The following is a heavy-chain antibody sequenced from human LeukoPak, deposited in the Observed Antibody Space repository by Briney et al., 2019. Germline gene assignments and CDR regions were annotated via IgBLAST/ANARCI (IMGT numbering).Heavy chain of an antibody. D-gene: IGHD3-10*01. CDR2: IPYSGST. J-gene: IGHJ4*02. V-gene: IGHV4-39*07. CDR1: GDSKSSSSYY. CDR3: ARCKDYYVSGSYYKTFDY. Sequence: SETLSLTCTVSGDSKSSSSYYWGWIRQPPGEGLEWIGSIPYSGSTYYNPSLKSRLTISVDTSKNQFSLKLSSVTAADTAVYYCARCKDYYVSGSYYKTFDYWGQGTLVTVSS.